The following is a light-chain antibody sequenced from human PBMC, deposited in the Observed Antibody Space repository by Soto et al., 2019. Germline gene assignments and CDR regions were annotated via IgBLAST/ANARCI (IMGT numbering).Light chain of an antibody. V-gene: IGKV1D-12*01. J-gene: IGKJ2*01. CDR2: AAS. CDR3: QQANDVPYT. CDR1: QSINPW. Sequence: DIQMTQSPSSVSASVGDRVIITCRASQSINPWVAWYQQKPGKAPKLLIYAASTLQSGVPSRFSGSGSGTEFTLTISSLQPDYCATYYCQQANDVPYTFGQGTYLEIK.